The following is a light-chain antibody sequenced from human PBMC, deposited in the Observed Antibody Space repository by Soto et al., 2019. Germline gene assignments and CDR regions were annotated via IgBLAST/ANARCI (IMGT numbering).Light chain of an antibody. J-gene: IGLJ3*02. CDR1: ISNIGAGYD. V-gene: IGLV1-40*01. CDR3: QSYDSSLSAVV. Sequence: QSVLRQPPSVSGAPGQRVTISCIGSISNIGAGYDVHWYQQLPGTAPKLLISGNNNRPSGVPDRFSGSKSGTSASLAIAGLQAEDEADYYCQSYDSSLSAVVFGGGTKLTVL. CDR2: GNN.